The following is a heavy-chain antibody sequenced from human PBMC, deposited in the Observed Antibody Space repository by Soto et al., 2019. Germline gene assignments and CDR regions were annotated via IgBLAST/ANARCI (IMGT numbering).Heavy chain of an antibody. J-gene: IGHJ4*02. Sequence: SETLSLTCTLSGASSSSSSYYWGWIRQSPGKGLEWIASMYYSGGTYYNPSLESRVTISVDTSKNQFSLKLTSVTAADTAVHYCARSGGLQHIDYWGQGTLVTVSS. CDR1: GASSSSSSYY. CDR3: ARSGGLQHIDY. D-gene: IGHD4-4*01. CDR2: MYYSGGT. V-gene: IGHV4-39*01.